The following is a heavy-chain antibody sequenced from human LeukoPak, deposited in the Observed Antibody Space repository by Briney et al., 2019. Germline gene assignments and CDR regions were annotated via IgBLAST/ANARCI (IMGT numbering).Heavy chain of an antibody. Sequence: PGGPLRLSCAASGFTFSSYWMSWVRQAPGKGLEWVANIKQDGSEKYYVDSVKGRFTISRDNAKNSLYLQMNSLRAEDTAVYYCARDLDHLPVVYFDYWGQGTLVTVSS. CDR3: ARDLDHLPVVYFDY. J-gene: IGHJ4*02. CDR1: GFTFSSYW. D-gene: IGHD1-1*01. V-gene: IGHV3-7*01. CDR2: IKQDGSEK.